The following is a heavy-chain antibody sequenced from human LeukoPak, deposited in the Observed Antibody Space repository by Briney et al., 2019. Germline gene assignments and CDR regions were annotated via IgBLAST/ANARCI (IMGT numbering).Heavy chain of an antibody. D-gene: IGHD4-17*01. CDR2: INHSGSI. Sequence: SETLSLTCAVYGGSFSGYYWSWIRQPPGKGLEWIGEINHSGSINYNPSLKSRVTISVDTSKNQFSLRLGSVTAADTAVYYCARNYGDCDFDYWGQGTLVTVSS. CDR1: GGSFSGYY. J-gene: IGHJ4*02. CDR3: ARNYGDCDFDY. V-gene: IGHV4-34*01.